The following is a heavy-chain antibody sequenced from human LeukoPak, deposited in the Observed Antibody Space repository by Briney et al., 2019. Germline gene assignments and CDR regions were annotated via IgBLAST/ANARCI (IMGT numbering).Heavy chain of an antibody. D-gene: IGHD4-23*01. V-gene: IGHV3-9*01. J-gene: IGHJ6*02. CDR1: GFKFDDYG. Sequence: DRSLRLSCATSGFKFDDYGMHWVRQAPRKGLEWVSGISWNGAIMVYADSVKGRFTISRDNAKSSLYLQMNSLRAEDTALYYCAEDISIGGFADGYFYGMDAWGQGTTVTVSS. CDR3: AEDISIGGFADGYFYGMDA. CDR2: ISWNGAIM.